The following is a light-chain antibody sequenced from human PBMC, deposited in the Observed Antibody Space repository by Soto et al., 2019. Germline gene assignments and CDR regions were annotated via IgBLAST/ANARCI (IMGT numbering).Light chain of an antibody. CDR1: QDINTY. CDR2: AAS. J-gene: IGKJ5*01. V-gene: IGKV1-9*01. CDR3: QQRKSYPIT. Sequence: DIQLTQSPSFLSASVGDRVTITCRASQDINTYLSWYQQKPGKAPKLLIFAASTLQNGVPSRFSGSGSGTEFTVTITRLQPEDFATYYCQQRKSYPITFRQGTRMEIK.